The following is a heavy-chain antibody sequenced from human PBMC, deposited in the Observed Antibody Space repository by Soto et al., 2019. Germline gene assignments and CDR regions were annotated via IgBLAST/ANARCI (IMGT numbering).Heavy chain of an antibody. CDR2: ISYDGSNK. CDR1: GFTFSSYA. D-gene: IGHD2-15*01. CDR3: ARDVVLGDGGRCYGVRLEV. V-gene: IGHV3-30-3*01. Sequence: GGSLRLSCAASGFTFSSYAMHWVRQAPGKGLEWVAVISYDGSNKYYADSVKGRFTISRDNSKNTLYLQMNSLRAEDTAVYYCARDVVLGDGGRCYGVRLEVWGKGTTVTVSS. J-gene: IGHJ6*04.